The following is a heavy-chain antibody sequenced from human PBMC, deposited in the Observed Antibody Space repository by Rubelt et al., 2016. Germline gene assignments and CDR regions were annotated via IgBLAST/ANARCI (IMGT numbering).Heavy chain of an antibody. CDR3: AAGRSLAGMGLDVFDI. V-gene: IGHV3-48*01. CDR2: ISSTSGTL. J-gene: IGHJ3*02. CDR1: GFSFRSYS. Sequence: EVRLVESGGGLVQPGGSLRLSCAASGFSFRSYSMNWVRQAPGKGLEWIAYISSTSGTLSYAASVKGRFTVARDNAINSMYLQMRSLRAEDTAVYYCAAGRSLAGMGLDVFDIWGQGTLVTVSS. D-gene: IGHD6-19*01.